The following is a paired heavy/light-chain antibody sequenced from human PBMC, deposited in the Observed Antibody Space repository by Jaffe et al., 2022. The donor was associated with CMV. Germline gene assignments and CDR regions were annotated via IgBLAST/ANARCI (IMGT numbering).Heavy chain of an antibody. CDR3: ARDRVVVTTSYYYYYGMDV. Sequence: EVQLVESGGGLIQPGGSLRLSCAASGFTVSSNYMSWVRQAPGKGLEWVSVIYSGGSTYYADSVKGRFTISRDNSKNTLYLQMNSLRAEDTAVYYCARDRVVVTTSYYYYYGMDVWGQGTTVTVSS. CDR1: GFTVSSNY. CDR2: IYSGGST. V-gene: IGHV3-53*01. D-gene: IGHD2-15*01. J-gene: IGHJ6*02.
Light chain of an antibody. CDR2: EVS. J-gene: IGLJ2*01. CDR1: SSDVGGYNY. Sequence: QSALTQPPSASGSPGQSVTISCTGTSSDVGGYNYVSWYQQHPGKAPKLMIYEVSKRPSGVPDRFSGSKSGNTASLTVSGLQAEDEADYYCSSYAGSNTYVVFGGGTKLTVL. V-gene: IGLV2-8*01. CDR3: SSYAGSNTYVV.